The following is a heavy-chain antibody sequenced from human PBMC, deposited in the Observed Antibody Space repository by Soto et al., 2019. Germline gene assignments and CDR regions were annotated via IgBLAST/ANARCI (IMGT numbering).Heavy chain of an antibody. CDR2: IWYDGSNK. CDR1: GFTFSSYG. D-gene: IGHD1-26*01. Sequence: GGSLRLSCAASGFTFSSYGMHWVRQAPGKGLEWVAVIWYDGSNKYYADSVKGRFTISRDNSKNTLYLQMNSLRAEDTAVYYFARDRGDLVGATQWYFDYWGQGTLVTVSS. J-gene: IGHJ4*02. V-gene: IGHV3-33*01. CDR3: ARDRGDLVGATQWYFDY.